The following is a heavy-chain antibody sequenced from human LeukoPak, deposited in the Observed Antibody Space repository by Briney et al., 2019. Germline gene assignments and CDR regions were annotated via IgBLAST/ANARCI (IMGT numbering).Heavy chain of an antibody. V-gene: IGHV4-34*01. Sequence: SETLSLTCAVYGGSFSAYYWSWIRQPPGKGLEWIGEINHSASTNYNPSLKSRVAISVDTSRNQSSLRLSSVTAADTAVYYCARGQRITMTDWGQGTLVTVSS. CDR2: INHSAST. D-gene: IGHD3-22*01. CDR3: ARGQRITMTD. J-gene: IGHJ4*02. CDR1: GGSFSAYY.